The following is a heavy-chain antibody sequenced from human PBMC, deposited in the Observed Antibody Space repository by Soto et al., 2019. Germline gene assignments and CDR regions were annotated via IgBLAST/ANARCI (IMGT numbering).Heavy chain of an antibody. CDR3: ARDSNVEFSYYYMDV. CDR1: GFTFSSYG. Sequence: GGSLRLSCAASGFTFSSYGMHWVRQAPGKGLEWVAVIWYDGSNKYYADSVKGRFTISRDNSKNTLYLQMNSLRAEDTAVYYCARDSNVEFSYYYMDVWGKGTTVTVSS. D-gene: IGHD1-1*01. V-gene: IGHV3-33*01. CDR2: IWYDGSNK. J-gene: IGHJ6*03.